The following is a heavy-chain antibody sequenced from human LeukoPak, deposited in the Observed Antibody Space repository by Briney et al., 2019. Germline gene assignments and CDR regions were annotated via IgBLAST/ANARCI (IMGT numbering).Heavy chain of an antibody. CDR1: GGSISSGDYY. J-gene: IGHJ4*02. D-gene: IGHD3-22*01. CDR2: IYYSGST. V-gene: IGHV4-30-4*01. CDR3: ARAVSSVVVIPF. Sequence: SQTLSLTCTVSGGSISSGDYYWSWIRQPPGKGLEWIGYIYYSGSTYYNPSLKSRVTISVDTSKNHFSLRLSSVTAADTAVYYCARAVSSVVVIPFWGQGTLVTVSS.